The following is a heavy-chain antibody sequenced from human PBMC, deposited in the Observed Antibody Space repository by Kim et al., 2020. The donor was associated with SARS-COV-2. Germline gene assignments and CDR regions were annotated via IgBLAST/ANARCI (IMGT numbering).Heavy chain of an antibody. V-gene: IGHV4-39*01. CDR2: IYYSGST. D-gene: IGHD3-22*01. J-gene: IGHJ4*02. CDR1: GGSISNSNYY. Sequence: SETLSLTCTVSGGSISNSNYYWGWIRQPPGKGLEWIGSIYYSGSTYYNPSLKSRVTISVDASKNQFSLKLSSVTAADTAVYYCARQLTYYSESSGYTYFDYWGQGTLVTISS. CDR3: ARQLTYYSESSGYTYFDY.